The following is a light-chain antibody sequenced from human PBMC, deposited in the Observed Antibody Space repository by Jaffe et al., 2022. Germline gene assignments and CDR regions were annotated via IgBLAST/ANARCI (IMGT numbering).Light chain of an antibody. V-gene: IGKV1-9*01. Sequence: DIQLTQSPSFLSASVGDRVTITCRASQDITKFLNWYQQKPGKAPELLIYTATKVQNGVPSRFSGSGSGTHFSLTISSLQPEDFATYYCQQIDDYPLTFGGGTTVEV. J-gene: IGKJ4*01. CDR1: QDITKF. CDR2: TAT. CDR3: QQIDDYPLT.